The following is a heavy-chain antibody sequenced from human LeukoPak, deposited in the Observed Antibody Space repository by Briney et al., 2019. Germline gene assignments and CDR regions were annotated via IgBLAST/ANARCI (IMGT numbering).Heavy chain of an antibody. D-gene: IGHD6-13*01. J-gene: IGHJ4*02. CDR2: IRYDGSNK. CDR3: AKDRGIAAAGRARYFDY. V-gene: IGHV3-30*02. CDR1: GFTFSSYG. Sequence: GGSLRLSCAASGFTFSSYGMHWVRQAPGKGLEWVAFIRYDGSNKYYADSVKGRFTISRDNSKNTLYLQMNSLRAEDTAVYYCAKDRGIAAAGRARYFDYWGQGTLVTVSS.